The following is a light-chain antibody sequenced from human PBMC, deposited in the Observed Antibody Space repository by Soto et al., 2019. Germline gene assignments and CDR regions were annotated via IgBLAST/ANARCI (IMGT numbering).Light chain of an antibody. CDR2: DAS. J-gene: IGKJ4*02. CDR1: QSVGNS. V-gene: IGKV1-5*01. CDR3: QQYNTYGLT. Sequence: DIQMTQSPSTLSASVGDRVSITCRASQSVGNSLAWYQQRPGKAPKLLIFDASTLESGVPSKFSGSGSDTEFTFTTSSVQPDDSATYYCQQYNTYGLTFGGGTKVEIK.